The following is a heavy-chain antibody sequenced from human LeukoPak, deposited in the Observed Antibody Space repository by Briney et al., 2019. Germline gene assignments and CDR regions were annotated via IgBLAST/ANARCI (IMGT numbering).Heavy chain of an antibody. J-gene: IGHJ6*02. CDR3: ARDKMATTNYYYYGMDV. V-gene: IGHV3-66*01. CDR2: LYSGGST. D-gene: IGHD5-24*01. Sequence: PGGSLRLSCAASGFSVSSNYMSWVRQAPGKGLEWVSLLYSGGSTYYADSVKGRFTISRDNSKNTLYLQMNSLRAEDTAVYYCARDKMATTNYYYYGMDVWGQGTTVTVSS. CDR1: GFSVSSNY.